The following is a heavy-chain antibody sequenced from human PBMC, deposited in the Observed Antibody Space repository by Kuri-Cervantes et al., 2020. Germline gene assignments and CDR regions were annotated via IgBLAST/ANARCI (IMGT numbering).Heavy chain of an antibody. CDR1: GFSFGDYY. CDR3: ARATVTDAFDI. Sequence: GGSLRLSCAASGFSFGDYYMSWVRQAPGKGLEWVAYLSNSATTTYYADSVKGRFTISRDNAKKSLYLQMNSLRAEDTAVYYCARATVTDAFDIWGQGTMVTVSS. V-gene: IGHV3-11*04. CDR2: LSNSATTT. D-gene: IGHD4-11*01. J-gene: IGHJ3*02.